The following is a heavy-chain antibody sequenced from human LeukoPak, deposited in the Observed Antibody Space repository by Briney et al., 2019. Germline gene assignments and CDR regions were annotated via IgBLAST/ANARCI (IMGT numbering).Heavy chain of an antibody. D-gene: IGHD1-7*01. J-gene: IGHJ4*02. Sequence: GGSLRLSCAAFGFTFSSHWMTWVRQAPGKGLEWVANIKHDGSERYYVGSVQGRFTISRDNAKNSLYLQMNSLRAEDTAVYYCAVYNWNSKRDLDYWGQGTLVTVSS. CDR1: GFTFSSHW. CDR2: IKHDGSER. V-gene: IGHV3-7*05. CDR3: AVYNWNSKRDLDY.